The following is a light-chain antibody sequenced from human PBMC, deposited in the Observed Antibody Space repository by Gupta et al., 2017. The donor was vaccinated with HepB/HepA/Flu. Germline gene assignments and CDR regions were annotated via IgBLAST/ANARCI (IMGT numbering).Light chain of an antibody. CDR2: DVY. CDR3: SSYTTSSTVV. V-gene: IGLV2-14*03. J-gene: IGLJ3*02. CDR1: NSDVGGYKY. Sequence: QSALTQPASVSGSPGQPITISCTGTNSDVGGYKYVSWYQQHPGKAPKLIIYDVYNGPSGVSNRFSGSKSGNTASLTISGLQAEDEADYYCSSYTTSSTVVFGGGTKLTVL.